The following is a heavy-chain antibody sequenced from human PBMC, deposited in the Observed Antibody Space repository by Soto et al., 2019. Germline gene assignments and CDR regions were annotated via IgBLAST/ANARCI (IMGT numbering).Heavy chain of an antibody. CDR1: GGTFSSYA. D-gene: IGHD2-2*01. Sequence: ASVKVSCKASGGTFSSYAISWVRQAPGQGLEWMGGIIPIFGTANYAQKFQGRVTITADESTSTAYMELSSLRSEDTAVYYCARGSRSVVPAKFDYWGQGTLVTVSS. CDR3: ARGSRSVVPAKFDY. J-gene: IGHJ4*02. CDR2: IIPIFGTA. V-gene: IGHV1-69*13.